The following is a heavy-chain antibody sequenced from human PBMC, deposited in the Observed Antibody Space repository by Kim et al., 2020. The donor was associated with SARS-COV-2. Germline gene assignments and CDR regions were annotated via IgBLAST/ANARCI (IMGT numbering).Heavy chain of an antibody. CDR2: ISGDSGRT. Sequence: GGSLRLSCAASGFTFGTYDTNWVRQAPGKGLEWVSTISGDSGRTYHADTVKGRVTISRDNSKNTLLLDMNNLRGDDTAVYYGARQSVYNWFDPWGQGTL. CDR3: ARQSVYNWFDP. J-gene: IGHJ5*02. V-gene: IGHV3-23*01. D-gene: IGHD1-20*01. CDR1: GFTFGTYD.